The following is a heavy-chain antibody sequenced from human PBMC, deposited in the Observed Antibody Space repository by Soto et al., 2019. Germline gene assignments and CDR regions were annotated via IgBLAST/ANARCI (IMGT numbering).Heavy chain of an antibody. CDR1: GGSISSSSYY. D-gene: IGHD4-17*01. Sequence: SETLSLTCTVSGGSISSSSYYWAWIRQPPGKGLEWIGSIYYSGSTYYNPSLKRRITISIDTSKNQFSLKLSSVTAADTAVYYCARYFDYGDYVNYWGRGTLVTVSS. CDR2: IYYSGST. J-gene: IGHJ4*02. V-gene: IGHV4-39*01. CDR3: ARYFDYGDYVNY.